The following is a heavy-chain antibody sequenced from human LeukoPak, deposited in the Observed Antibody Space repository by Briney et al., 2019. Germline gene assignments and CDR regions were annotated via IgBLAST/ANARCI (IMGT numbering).Heavy chain of an antibody. Sequence: ASVKVSCKASGYTFTSYGISWVRQAPGQGLEWMGWISAYNGNTNYARKLQGRVTMTTDTSTSTAYMELRSLRSDDTAVYYCARDQGYNWNYAAFDIWGQGTMVTVSS. J-gene: IGHJ3*02. D-gene: IGHD1-7*01. CDR3: ARDQGYNWNYAAFDI. CDR1: GYTFTSYG. CDR2: ISAYNGNT. V-gene: IGHV1-18*01.